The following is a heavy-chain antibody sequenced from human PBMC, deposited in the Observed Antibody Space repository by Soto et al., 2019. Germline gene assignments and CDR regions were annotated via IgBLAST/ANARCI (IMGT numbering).Heavy chain of an antibody. Sequence: ASVKVSCKASGYTFTGYYMHWVRQAPGQGLEWMGWINPNSGGTNYAQKFQGRVTMTRDTSISTAYMELSRLRSDDTAVYYCARLSLWGGYYIAYGMDVWGQGTTVTVSS. D-gene: IGHD3-3*01. CDR2: INPNSGGT. CDR3: ARLSLWGGYYIAYGMDV. CDR1: GYTFTGYY. V-gene: IGHV1-2*02. J-gene: IGHJ6*02.